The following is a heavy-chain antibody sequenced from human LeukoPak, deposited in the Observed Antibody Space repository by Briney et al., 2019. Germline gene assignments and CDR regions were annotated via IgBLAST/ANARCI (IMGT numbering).Heavy chain of an antibody. J-gene: IGHJ4*02. CDR2: ISSSSSYI. CDR1: GFTFSSYS. CDR3: ARRQYYYDSSGYSTLFDY. Sequence: PGGSLRLSCAASGFTFSSYSMNWVRQAPGKGLEWVSSISSSSSYIYYADSVKGRFTISRDNAKNSLYLQMNSLRAEDTAVYYCARRQYYYDSSGYSTLFDYWGQGTLVTVSS. V-gene: IGHV3-21*01. D-gene: IGHD3-22*01.